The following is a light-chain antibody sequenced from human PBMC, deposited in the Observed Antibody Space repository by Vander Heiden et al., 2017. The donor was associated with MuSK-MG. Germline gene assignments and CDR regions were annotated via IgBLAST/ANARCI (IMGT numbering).Light chain of an antibody. CDR2: EVD. Sequence: QSALTQPPSASGSPGQSVTISCTGSSSDVGGYNFVSWYQQHPGKAPKVIIYEVDKRPSGVPDRFSGSKSGNTASLTVSGLQADDDADYYCSSFAGSQKYVFGSGTKVTVL. CDR3: SSFAGSQKYV. J-gene: IGLJ1*01. CDR1: SSDVGGYNF. V-gene: IGLV2-8*01.